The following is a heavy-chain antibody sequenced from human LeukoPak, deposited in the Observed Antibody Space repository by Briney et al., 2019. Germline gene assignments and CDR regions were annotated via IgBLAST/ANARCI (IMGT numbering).Heavy chain of an antibody. V-gene: IGHV3-7*04. J-gene: IGHJ4*02. CDR3: ARDRRCSSTSCYCFDY. CDR1: GFTFSSYW. Sequence: PGGSLRLSCAASGFTFSSYWMTWVRQAPGKGLEWVANIKQDGSEKYYVDSVKGRFTISRDNAKNSLYLQMNSLRAEDTAVYYCARDRRCSSTSCYCFDYWGQGTLVTVSS. D-gene: IGHD2-2*01. CDR2: IKQDGSEK.